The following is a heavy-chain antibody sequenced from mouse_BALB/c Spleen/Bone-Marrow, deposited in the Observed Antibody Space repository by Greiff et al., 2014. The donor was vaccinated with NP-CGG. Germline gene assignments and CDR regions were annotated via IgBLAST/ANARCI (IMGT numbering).Heavy chain of an antibody. D-gene: IGHD1-1*01. CDR3: ARRFTTGVTTGAMDS. V-gene: IGHV5-6-2*01. Sequence: EVMLVESGGGLVKLGGSLKLSCAASGFTFSSYYMSWVRQTPEKRLELVAAINSNGGGTYHPDTVKGRFTISRDNAKNTLYLQMSSLRSEDTALYYCARRFTTGVTTGAMDSGVKEPQSPSPQ. CDR2: INSNGGGT. CDR1: GFTFSSYY. J-gene: IGHJ4*01.